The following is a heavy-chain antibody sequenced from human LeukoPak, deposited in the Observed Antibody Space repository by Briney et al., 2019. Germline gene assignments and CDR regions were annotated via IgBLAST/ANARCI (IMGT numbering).Heavy chain of an antibody. CDR3: ARDSDYGGNLFGSDAFDI. D-gene: IGHD4-23*01. CDR1: GGTFSSYA. V-gene: IGHV1-69*06. Sequence: ASVKVSCKASGGTFSSYAISWVRQAPGQGLEWMGGIIPIFGTANYAQKFQGRVTITADKSTSTAYMELSSLRSEDTAVYYCARDSDYGGNLFGSDAFDIWGQGTMVTVSS. J-gene: IGHJ3*02. CDR2: IIPIFGTA.